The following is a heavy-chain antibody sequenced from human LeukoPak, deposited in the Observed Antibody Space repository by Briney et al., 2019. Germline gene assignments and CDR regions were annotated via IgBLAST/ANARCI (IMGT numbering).Heavy chain of an antibody. D-gene: IGHD3-10*01. V-gene: IGHV1-18*04. CDR2: ISAYNGNT. CDR1: GYTFTSYY. J-gene: IGHJ6*03. Sequence: ASVKVSCKASGYTFTSYYMHWVRQAPGQGLEWMGWISAYNGNTDYAQKLQGRVTMTTDTSTSTAYMELRSLRSDDTAVYYCAREWVGYYGSGRHVYYYMDVWGKGTTVTVSS. CDR3: AREWVGYYGSGRHVYYYMDV.